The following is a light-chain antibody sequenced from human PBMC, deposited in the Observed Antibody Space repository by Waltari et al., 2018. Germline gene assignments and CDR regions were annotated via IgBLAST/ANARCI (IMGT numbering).Light chain of an antibody. CDR3: QQSYTTPYT. CDR1: QSISKY. J-gene: IGKJ2*01. Sequence: IQLTQSPSSLSASVGARVPITCRASQSISKYLNWYKQKPGKAPKLLIYGASSLQSGVPPRFSGSGSGTEFTLTISSLQPEDFATYSCQQSYTTPYTFGQGTKLEI. CDR2: GAS. V-gene: IGKV1-39*01.